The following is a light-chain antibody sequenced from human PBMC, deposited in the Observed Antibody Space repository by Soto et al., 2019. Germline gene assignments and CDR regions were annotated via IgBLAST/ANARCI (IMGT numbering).Light chain of an antibody. CDR2: AAS. J-gene: IGKJ2*01. Sequence: DTQMTQSPSSLSASVGDRVTITCRASQSISSYLNWYQQKPGKAPKLLIYAASSLQSGVPSRFSGSGSGTDFTITISSLQHEDFATYYCQQSYSTLRYTFGQGTKLEIK. V-gene: IGKV1-39*01. CDR3: QQSYSTLRYT. CDR1: QSISSY.